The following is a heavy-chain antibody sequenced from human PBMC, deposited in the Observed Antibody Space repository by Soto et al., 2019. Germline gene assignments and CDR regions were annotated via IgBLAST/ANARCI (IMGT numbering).Heavy chain of an antibody. D-gene: IGHD3-16*02. Sequence: SETLSLTCTVSGGSISSGGYYWSWIRHHPGKGLEWIGYIYYSGSTYYNPSLKRRVTISVETSKNQFSLKLSSVTPADTAVYYCARACYDYVWGSYRYYNWFDPWGQGTMVTVSS. V-gene: IGHV4-31*03. CDR3: ARACYDYVWGSYRYYNWFDP. CDR2: IYYSGST. CDR1: GGSISSGGYY. J-gene: IGHJ5*02.